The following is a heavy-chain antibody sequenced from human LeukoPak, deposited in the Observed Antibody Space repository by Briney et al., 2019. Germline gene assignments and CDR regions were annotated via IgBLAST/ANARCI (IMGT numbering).Heavy chain of an antibody. Sequence: PSETLSLTCSVSCSPISNWLWSWIRQPAGKGLEWIGRMFINGNTIYNSSLESRATISVDKSTNQVFLKLTSVTAADTAVYYCATGDREFDFWGRGTLVTVSS. CDR2: MFINGNT. J-gene: IGHJ2*01. CDR1: CSPISNWL. V-gene: IGHV4-4*07. CDR3: ATGDREFDF.